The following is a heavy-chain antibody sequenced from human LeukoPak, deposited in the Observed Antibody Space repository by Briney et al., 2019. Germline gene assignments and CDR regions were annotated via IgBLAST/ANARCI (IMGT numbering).Heavy chain of an antibody. CDR3: ARELEKLLWFGEFDDAFDI. CDR2: IIPIFGTA. CDR1: GGTFSSYA. Sequence: GASVKVSCKASGGTFSSYAISWVRQAPGQGLEWMGGIIPIFGTANCAQKFQGRVTITADESTSTAYMELSSLRSEDTAVYYCARELEKLLWFGEFDDAFDIWGQGTMVTVSS. V-gene: IGHV1-69*13. D-gene: IGHD3-10*01. J-gene: IGHJ3*02.